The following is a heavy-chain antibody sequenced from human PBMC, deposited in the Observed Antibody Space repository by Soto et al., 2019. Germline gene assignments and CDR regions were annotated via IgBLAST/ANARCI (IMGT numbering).Heavy chain of an antibody. CDR2: IFSNDEK. CDR1: GLSLSNARMG. CDR3: ARFESYYDYGMDV. Sequence: QVTLKESGPVLVKPTETLTLTCTVSGLSLSNARMGVRWIRQPPGKALEWLAHIFSNDEKSYSPALKSRLTTSKDPSNSQVGLTMTNMDPVDTATYYCARFESYYDYGMDVWGQGTTVNVSS. J-gene: IGHJ6*02. V-gene: IGHV2-26*01.